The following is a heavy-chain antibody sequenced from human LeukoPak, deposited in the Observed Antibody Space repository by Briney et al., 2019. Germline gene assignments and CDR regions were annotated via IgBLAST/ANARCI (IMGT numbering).Heavy chain of an antibody. CDR2: IGGSGTRT. J-gene: IGHJ4*02. CDR3: ASGPGYCSSTSCYGSSGFDY. D-gene: IGHD2-2*03. V-gene: IGHV3-23*01. CDR1: GFTFTTYG. Sequence: GGSLRLSCSASGFTFTTYGMNWVRQAPGKGLEWVSGIGGSGTRTYYADSVKGRFTISRDNSKNTLYLQMNSLRDEDTAVYYCASGPGYCSSTSCYGSSGFDYWGQGTLVTVSS.